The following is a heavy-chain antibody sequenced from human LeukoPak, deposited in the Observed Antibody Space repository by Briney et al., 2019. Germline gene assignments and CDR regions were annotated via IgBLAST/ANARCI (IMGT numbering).Heavy chain of an antibody. D-gene: IGHD6-13*01. CDR1: GGSISSGGYY. Sequence: PSETLSLTCTVSGGSISSGGYYWSWIRRHPGKGLEWIGYIYYSGSTYYNLSLKSRVTISVDTSKNQFSLKLSSVTAADTAVYYCARDHIAAAGTGAFDIWGQGTMVTVSS. CDR3: ARDHIAAAGTGAFDI. CDR2: IYYSGST. V-gene: IGHV4-31*03. J-gene: IGHJ3*02.